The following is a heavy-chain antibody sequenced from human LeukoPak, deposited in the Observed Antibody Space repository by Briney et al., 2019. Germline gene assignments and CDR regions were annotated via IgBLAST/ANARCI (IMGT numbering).Heavy chain of an antibody. CDR3: ASDSPAKDAFDI. V-gene: IGHV3-21*01. Sequence: GGSLRLSCAASGFTFSSCSMNWVRQAPGKGLEWVSSISSSSSYIYYADSVKGRFTISRDNAKNSLYLQMNSLRAEDTAVYYCASDSPAKDAFDIWGQGTMVTVSS. CDR2: ISSSSSYI. J-gene: IGHJ3*02. CDR1: GFTFSSCS.